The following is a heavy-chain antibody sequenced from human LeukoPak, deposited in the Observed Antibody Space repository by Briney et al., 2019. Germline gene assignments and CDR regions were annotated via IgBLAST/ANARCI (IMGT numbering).Heavy chain of an antibody. V-gene: IGHV3-64D*06. CDR1: GFTFSSYA. Sequence: HPGRSLRLSCSASGFTFSSYAMHWVRQAPGKGLEYVSAISSNGGSTYYADSVKGRFTISRDNSKNTLYLQMSSLRAEDTPVYYCVKGAGSRTYYFDYWGQGTLVTVSS. CDR2: ISSNGGST. D-gene: IGHD3-10*01. CDR3: VKGAGSRTYYFDY. J-gene: IGHJ4*02.